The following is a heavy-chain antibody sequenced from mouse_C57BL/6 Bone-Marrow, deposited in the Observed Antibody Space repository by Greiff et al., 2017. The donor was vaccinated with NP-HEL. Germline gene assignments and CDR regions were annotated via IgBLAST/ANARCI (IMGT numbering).Heavy chain of an antibody. CDR3: TREHYGSSYKTWFAY. D-gene: IGHD1-1*01. J-gene: IGHJ3*01. V-gene: IGHV5-9-1*02. CDR2: ISSGGDYI. Sequence: EVQGVESGEGLVKPGGSLKLSCAASGFTFSSYAMSWVRQTPEKRLEWVAYISSGGDYIYYADTVKGRFTISRDNARNTLYLQMSSLKSEDTAMYYCTREHYGSSYKTWFAYWGQGTLVTVSA. CDR1: GFTFSSYA.